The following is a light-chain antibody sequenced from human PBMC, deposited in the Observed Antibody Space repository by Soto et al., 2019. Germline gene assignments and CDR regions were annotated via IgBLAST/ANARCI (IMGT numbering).Light chain of an antibody. CDR3: QQYETFPGT. J-gene: IGKJ1*01. CDR1: QIVSGW. CDR2: DAS. V-gene: IGKV1-5*01. Sequence: DLQMTKSPSTLSASLGDTVAVTCRASQIVSGWLAWYQQKPGEAPKLLIYDASALPRGVPSRFSGSGSGTKFTLTIASLQPDDFATYYCQQYETFPGTFGPGTKVDI.